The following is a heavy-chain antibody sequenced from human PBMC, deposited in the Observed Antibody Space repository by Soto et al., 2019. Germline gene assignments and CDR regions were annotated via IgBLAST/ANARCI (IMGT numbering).Heavy chain of an antibody. D-gene: IGHD4-17*01. CDR3: AYGGSFLAD. CDR1: GFIFSSYW. V-gene: IGHV3-7*01. CDR2: IKQDGSEK. J-gene: IGHJ4*02. Sequence: GGSLRLSCAASGFIFSSYWMSWVRQAPGKGLEWVANIKQDGSEKYYVDSVKGRFAISRDNAKNSLYLQMSSLRAEDTAVYYCAYGGSFLADSGRGTLVTVSS.